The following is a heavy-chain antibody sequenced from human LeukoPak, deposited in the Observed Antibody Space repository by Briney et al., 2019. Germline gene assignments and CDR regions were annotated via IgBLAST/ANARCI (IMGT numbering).Heavy chain of an antibody. CDR2: IYYSGST. Sequence: LRLSCADSGFTFSSYAMSWVRQAPGKGLEWIGYIYYSGSTYYNPSLKSRVTISVDTSKNQFSLKLSSVTAADTAVYYCARSIMITFGGVTGWDYWGQGTLVTVSS. CDR1: GFTFSSYA. V-gene: IGHV4-31*02. D-gene: IGHD3-16*01. J-gene: IGHJ4*02. CDR3: ARSIMITFGGVTGWDY.